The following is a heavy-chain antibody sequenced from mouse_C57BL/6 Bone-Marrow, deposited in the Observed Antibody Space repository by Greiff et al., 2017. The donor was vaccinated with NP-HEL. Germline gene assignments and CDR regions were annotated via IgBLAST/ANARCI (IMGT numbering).Heavy chain of an antibody. J-gene: IGHJ2*01. CDR2: IYPGDGDT. V-gene: IGHV1-82*01. CDR1: GYAFSSSW. CDR3: ANWDFDY. D-gene: IGHD4-1*01. Sequence: VKLQESGPELVKPGASVKISCKASGYAFSSSWMNWVKQRPGKGLEWIGRIYPGDGDTNYNGKFKGKATLTADKSSSTAYMQLSSLTSEDSAVYFCANWDFDYWGQGTTLTVSS.